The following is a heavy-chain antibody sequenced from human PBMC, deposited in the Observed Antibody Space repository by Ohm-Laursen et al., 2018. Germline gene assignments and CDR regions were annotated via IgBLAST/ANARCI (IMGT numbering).Heavy chain of an antibody. D-gene: IGHD3-16*01. CDR3: ARDLGKTEDC. V-gene: IGHV3-53*01. CDR2: IYSGGTT. Sequence: GSLRLSCSASGVTASSNYMNWVRQAPGKGLQWVSAIYSGGTTFYADSVKGRFSISREDSKNTLYLQINSLRDEDTAVYYCARDLGKTEDCWGQGTLVTVSS. CDR1: GVTASSNY. J-gene: IGHJ4*02.